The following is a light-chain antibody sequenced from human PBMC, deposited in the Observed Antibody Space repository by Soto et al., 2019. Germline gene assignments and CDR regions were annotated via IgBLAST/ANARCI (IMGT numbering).Light chain of an antibody. V-gene: IGLV2-18*02. J-gene: IGLJ2*01. Sequence: QSALTQPPSVSGSPGQSVTISCTGTSSDVGSYNRVSWYQQPPGTAPKLMIYEVTNRPSGVPDRLSGSKSGNTASLTISGLQAEDEADYYCSSFTSNSTLVFGGGTKLTVL. CDR2: EVT. CDR1: SSDVGSYNR. CDR3: SSFTSNSTLV.